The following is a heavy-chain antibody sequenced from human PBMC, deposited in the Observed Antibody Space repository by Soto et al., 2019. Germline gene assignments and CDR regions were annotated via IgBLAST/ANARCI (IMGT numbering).Heavy chain of an antibody. V-gene: IGHV4-39*01. CDR1: GGSVSSSTYY. CDR3: ASQSHYYGMDV. Sequence: PSETLSLTCTVSGGSVSSSTYYWGWIRQPPGKGLEWIGSIYYSGSTYYNPSLKSRVTISVDTSKIQFSLKLNSVTAADTAVYYCASQSHYYGMDVWGQGTTVTVSS. CDR2: IYYSGST. J-gene: IGHJ6*02.